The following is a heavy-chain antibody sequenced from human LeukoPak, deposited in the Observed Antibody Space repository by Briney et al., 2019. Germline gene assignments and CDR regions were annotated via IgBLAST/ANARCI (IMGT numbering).Heavy chain of an antibody. J-gene: IGHJ4*02. V-gene: IGHV4-61*02. D-gene: IGHD4-11*01. CDR3: ARVATAGDYSNYPHTYYFDY. Sequence: SETLSLTCTVSGGSISSGSYYWSWIRQPAGKGLEWIGRIYTSGSTNYNPSLKSRVTISVDTSKNQFSLKLSSVTAADTAVYYCARVATAGDYSNYPHTYYFDYWGQGTLVTVSS. CDR2: IYTSGST. CDR1: GGSISSGSYY.